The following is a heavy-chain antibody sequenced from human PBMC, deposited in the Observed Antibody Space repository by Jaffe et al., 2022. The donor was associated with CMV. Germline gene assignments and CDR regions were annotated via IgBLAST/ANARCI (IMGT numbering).Heavy chain of an antibody. Sequence: QVQLVQSGAEVKKPGASVNVSCKAFGYTFTSNYIHWVRQAPGQGLEWMGIINPSGGSTSYAQKFQGRVTMTSDTSASTVYMDLSSLSSEDTAVYYCARDRPIGRLRRGNWFDPWGQGTLVTVSS. CDR2: INPSGGST. CDR1: GYTFTSNY. J-gene: IGHJ5*02. D-gene: IGHD3-10*01. V-gene: IGHV1-46*01. CDR3: ARDRPIGRLRRGNWFDP.